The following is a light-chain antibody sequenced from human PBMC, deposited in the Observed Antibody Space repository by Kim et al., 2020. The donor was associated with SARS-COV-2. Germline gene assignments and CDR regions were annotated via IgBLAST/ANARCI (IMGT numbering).Light chain of an antibody. J-gene: IGLJ2*01. CDR1: EIRSED. CDR2: FDY. V-gene: IGLV3-21*01. Sequence: AGKAARVTCGGNEIRSEDMHGYRQRQGQGPVLVMYFDYDRPSGIPERFSCSSSGNTATLTISRVGAGDEADYDCQVWECSSECVVFGGGTKLTVL. CDR3: QVWECSSECVV.